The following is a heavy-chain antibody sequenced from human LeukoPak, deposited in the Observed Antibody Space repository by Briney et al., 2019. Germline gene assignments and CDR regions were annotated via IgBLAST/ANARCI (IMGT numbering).Heavy chain of an antibody. CDR1: GGSISSGSYY. CDR3: ARDKGDAFDI. CDR2: IYTSGST. J-gene: IGHJ3*02. V-gene: IGHV4-61*02. Sequence: SSQTLSLTCTVSGGSISSGSYYWSWIRQPAGKGLEWIGRIYTSGSTNYNPSLKSRVTISVDTSKNQFSLKLSSVTAADTAVYYCARDKGDAFDIWGQGTMVTVSS.